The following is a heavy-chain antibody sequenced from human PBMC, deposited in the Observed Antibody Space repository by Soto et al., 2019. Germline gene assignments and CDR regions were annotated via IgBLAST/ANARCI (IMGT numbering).Heavy chain of an antibody. D-gene: IGHD3-9*01. Sequence: SETLSLTCAVYGGSFSGYYWSWIRQPPGKGLEWIGEINHSGSTNYNPSLKSRVTISVDTSKNQFSLKLSSVTAADTAVYYCARVLRRDILTGQSYHCDGNYVPAQGTTVTVSS. CDR3: ARVLRRDILTGQSYHCDGNYV. J-gene: IGHJ6*02. V-gene: IGHV4-34*01. CDR2: INHSGST. CDR1: GGSFSGYY.